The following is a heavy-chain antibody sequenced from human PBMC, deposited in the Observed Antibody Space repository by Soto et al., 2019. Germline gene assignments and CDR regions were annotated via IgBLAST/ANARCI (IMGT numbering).Heavy chain of an antibody. CDR1: GFTFSSYG. Sequence: QVQLVESGGGVVQPGRSLRLSCAASGFTFSSYGMHWVRQAPGKGLEWVAVISYDGSNKYYADSVKGRFTISRDNSENTLYLQMNSLRAEDTAVYYCAKVDYSGSYFGYWGQGALVTVSS. D-gene: IGHD1-26*01. CDR3: AKVDYSGSYFGY. J-gene: IGHJ4*02. CDR2: ISYDGSNK. V-gene: IGHV3-30*18.